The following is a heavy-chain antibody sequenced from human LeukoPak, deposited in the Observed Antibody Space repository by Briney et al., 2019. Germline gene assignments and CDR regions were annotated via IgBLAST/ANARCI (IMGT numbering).Heavy chain of an antibody. J-gene: IGHJ4*02. Sequence: GGSLRLSCAASGFTFSNAWMTWVRQAPGKGLEWVGRIKSKADRGTTDHAAPVKGRFTTSRDDSKNTLYLQMNSLKTEDTAVYYCVTALSHVFDYWGQGTLVTVSS. CDR2: IKSKADRGTT. CDR1: GFTFSNAW. V-gene: IGHV3-15*01. CDR3: VTALSHVFDY.